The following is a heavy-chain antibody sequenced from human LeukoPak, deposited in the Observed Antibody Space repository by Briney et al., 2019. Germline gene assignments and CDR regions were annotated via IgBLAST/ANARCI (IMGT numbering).Heavy chain of an antibody. V-gene: IGHV3-30*02. CDR1: GFTFSSYG. J-gene: IGHJ4*02. CDR3: AKAGERITIFGVVIIH. D-gene: IGHD3-3*01. CDR2: IRYDGSNK. Sequence: GGSRRLSCAASGFTFSSYGMHWVRQAPGKGLEWVAFIRYDGSNKYYADSVKGRFTISRDNSKNTLYLQMNSLRAEDTAVYYCAKAGERITIFGVVIIHWGQGTLVTVSS.